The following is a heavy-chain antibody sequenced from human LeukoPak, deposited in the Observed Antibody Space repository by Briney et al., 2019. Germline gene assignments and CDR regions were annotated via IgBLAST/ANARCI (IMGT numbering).Heavy chain of an antibody. CDR2: LTGNGRTT. CDR3: AKVYGGYISHYYMDV. D-gene: IGHD5-12*01. Sequence: GGSLRLPCAASGFTFSNYAMTWVRQAPGKGLEWVSGLTGNGRTTYYADSVKGRFTISRDNSNNTLYLQINSLRAEDTAVYYCAKVYGGYISHYYMDVWGKGTTVTVSS. V-gene: IGHV3-23*01. CDR1: GFTFSNYA. J-gene: IGHJ6*03.